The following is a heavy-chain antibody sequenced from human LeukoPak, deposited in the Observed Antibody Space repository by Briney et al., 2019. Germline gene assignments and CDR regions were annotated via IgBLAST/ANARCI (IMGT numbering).Heavy chain of an antibody. D-gene: IGHD3-22*01. J-gene: IGHJ4*02. CDR1: GFTFSSYA. Sequence: GGSLRLSCSASGFTFSSYAMHWVRQAPGKGLEWVSVIYSGGSTYYADSVKGRFTISRHNSKNTLYLQMNSLRAEDTAVYYCARRTYDSSGYYYLDYWGQGTLVTVSS. V-gene: IGHV3-53*04. CDR3: ARRTYDSSGYYYLDY. CDR2: IYSGGST.